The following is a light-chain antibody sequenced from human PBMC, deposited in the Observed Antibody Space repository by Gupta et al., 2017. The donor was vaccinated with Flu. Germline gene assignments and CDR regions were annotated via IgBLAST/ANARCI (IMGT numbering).Light chain of an antibody. J-gene: IGLJ2*01. Sequence: VTISSTATSSDIGNYNYVSWYQQHPGKALNLLIYEVNERPSGVPDRFSGSKSANTASLTVSGLQAEDEADYYCSSYAGSNNFVVFGGGTKLTVL. CDR2: EVN. V-gene: IGLV2-8*01. CDR3: SSYAGSNNFVV. CDR1: SSDIGNYNY.